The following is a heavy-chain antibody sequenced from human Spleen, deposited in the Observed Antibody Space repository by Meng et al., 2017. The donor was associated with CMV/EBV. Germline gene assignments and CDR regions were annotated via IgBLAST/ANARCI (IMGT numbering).Heavy chain of an antibody. V-gene: IGHV3-23*01. CDR2: ISGSGGST. J-gene: IGHJ4*02. CDR1: GFTFSSYA. D-gene: IGHD3-3*01. Sequence: GESLKISCAASGFTFSSYAMSWVRQAPGKGLEWVSAISGSGGSTYYADSVKGRFTISRDNSKNTLYLQMNSLRAEDTAVYYCARQGVYDFWSGDPYWGQGTLVTVSS. CDR3: ARQGVYDFWSGDPY.